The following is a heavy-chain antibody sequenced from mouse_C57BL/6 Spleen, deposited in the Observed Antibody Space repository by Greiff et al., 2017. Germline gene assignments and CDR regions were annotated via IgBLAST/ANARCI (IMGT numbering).Heavy chain of an antibody. Sequence: VMLVESGPGLVAPSQSLSITCTVSGFSLTSYAISWVRQPPGKGLEWLGVIWTGGGTNYNSALKSRLSISKDNSKSPVFLKMNSLQTDDTARYYLARNWRNYNGYENYAMGCWGQGASVTVSS. CDR2: IWTGGGT. CDR3: ARNWRNYNGYENYAMGC. J-gene: IGHJ4*01. D-gene: IGHD2-2*01. V-gene: IGHV2-9-1*01. CDR1: GFSLTSYA.